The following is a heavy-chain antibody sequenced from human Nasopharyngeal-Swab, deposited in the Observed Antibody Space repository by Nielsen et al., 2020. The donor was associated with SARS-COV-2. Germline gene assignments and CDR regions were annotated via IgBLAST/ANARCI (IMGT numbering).Heavy chain of an antibody. J-gene: IGHJ4*02. Sequence: GESLKISCTGSGFTFGDYAMTWFRQAPGKGLEWVSFIKSKPYGGTTESAASVKGRFTISRDDSKSIAYLQMNSLKTEDTAMYYCARGGDWTWYFDSWDQGTPVTVTS. CDR3: ARGGDWTWYFDS. CDR2: IKSKPYGGTT. V-gene: IGHV3-49*03. CDR1: GFTFGDYA. D-gene: IGHD1-1*01.